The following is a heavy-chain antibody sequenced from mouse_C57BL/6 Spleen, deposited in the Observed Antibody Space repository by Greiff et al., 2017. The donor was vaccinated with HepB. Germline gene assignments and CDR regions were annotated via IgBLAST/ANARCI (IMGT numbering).Heavy chain of an antibody. CDR2: ISSGGSYT. D-gene: IGHD3-3*01. V-gene: IGHV5-6*02. CDR3: ARQGPGDLYYFDY. J-gene: IGHJ2*01. Sequence: DVKLVESGGDLVKPGGSLKLSCAASGFTFSSYGMSWVRQTPDKRLEWVATISSGGSYTYYPDSVKGRFTISRDNAKNTLYLQMSSLKSEDTAMYYCARQGPGDLYYFDYWGQGTTLTVSS. CDR1: GFTFSSYG.